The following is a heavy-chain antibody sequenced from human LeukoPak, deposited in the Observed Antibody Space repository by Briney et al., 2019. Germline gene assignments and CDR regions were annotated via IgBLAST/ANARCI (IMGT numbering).Heavy chain of an antibody. CDR2: MNPNSGDT. CDR1: GYTFTSNY. J-gene: IGHJ5*02. Sequence: EASVKVSCKAFGYTFTSNYMHWVRQAPGQGLEWMGWMNPNSGDTGYAQNFQGRVTMTRDTSISTAYMELSGLRSDDTAVYYCARDRDSSRARFDPWGQGTLVTVSS. V-gene: IGHV1-8*02. CDR3: ARDRDSSRARFDP. D-gene: IGHD6-13*01.